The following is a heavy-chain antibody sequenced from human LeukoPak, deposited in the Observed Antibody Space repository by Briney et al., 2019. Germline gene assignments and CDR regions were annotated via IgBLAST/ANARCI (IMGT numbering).Heavy chain of an antibody. CDR1: GFTFSSYG. V-gene: IGHV3-23*01. CDR2: ISDNGGKT. J-gene: IGHJ4*02. CDR3: AKSGLNRFDY. Sequence: QAGGSLRLSCAASGFTFSSYGMHWVRQAPGKGLEWVSSISDNGGKTYYADSVKGRFTISRDDSKNTLYLQMNSLRAEDTAVYYCAKSGLNRFDYWGQGTLVTVSS. D-gene: IGHD2-15*01.